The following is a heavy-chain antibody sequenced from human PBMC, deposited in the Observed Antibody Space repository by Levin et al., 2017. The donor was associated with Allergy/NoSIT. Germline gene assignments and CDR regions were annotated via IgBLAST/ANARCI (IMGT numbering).Heavy chain of an antibody. D-gene: IGHD6-13*01. CDR3: ATAAGPNDAFDI. CDR2: IIPIFGTA. J-gene: IGHJ3*02. CDR1: GGTFSSYA. V-gene: IGHV1-69*06. Sequence: SVKVSCKASGGTFSSYAISWVRQAPGQGLEWMGGIIPIFGTANYAQKFQGRVTITADKSTSTAYMELSSLRSEDTAVYYCATAAGPNDAFDIWGQGTMVTVSS.